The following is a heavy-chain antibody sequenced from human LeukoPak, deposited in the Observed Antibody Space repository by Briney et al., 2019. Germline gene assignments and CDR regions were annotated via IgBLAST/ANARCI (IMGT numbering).Heavy chain of an antibody. CDR2: INPNSGGT. CDR1: GYTFTGYY. Sequence: ASVKVSCKASGYTFTGYYMHWVRQAPGQGLEWMGWINPNSGGTNSAQEFQGRVTMTRDTSISTAYMELSRLRSDDTAVYYCARDAEQQLPYNWFDPWGQGTLVTVSS. CDR3: ARDAEQQLPYNWFDP. V-gene: IGHV1-2*02. J-gene: IGHJ5*02. D-gene: IGHD6-13*01.